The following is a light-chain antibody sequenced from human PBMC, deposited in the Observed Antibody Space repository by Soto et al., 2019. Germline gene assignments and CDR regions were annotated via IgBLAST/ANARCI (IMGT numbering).Light chain of an antibody. CDR2: RNN. CDR1: TSNIGSNY. J-gene: IGLJ1*01. CDR3: ATWDDSLNGFYV. V-gene: IGLV1-47*01. Sequence: QSVLTQAPSASGTPGQGVSISCSGSTSNIGSNYVYRYQQLPGTAPKLLIYRNNQRPSGVPDRFSGSKSGTSASLAISGLRSDDEADYFCATWDDSLNGFYVFGTGTKV.